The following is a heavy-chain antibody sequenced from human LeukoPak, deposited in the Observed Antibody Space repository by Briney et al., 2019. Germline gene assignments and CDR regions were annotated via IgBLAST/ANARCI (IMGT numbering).Heavy chain of an antibody. Sequence: GRSLRLSCAASGFTFSSYAMHWVRQAPGKGLEWVAVISYDGSNKYYADSVKGRFTISRDNSKNTLYLQMNSLRAEDTAVYYCAKVKGVVATLDYWGQGTLVTVSS. CDR3: AKVKGVVATLDY. D-gene: IGHD2-15*01. J-gene: IGHJ4*02. CDR2: ISYDGSNK. V-gene: IGHV3-30-3*01. CDR1: GFTFSSYA.